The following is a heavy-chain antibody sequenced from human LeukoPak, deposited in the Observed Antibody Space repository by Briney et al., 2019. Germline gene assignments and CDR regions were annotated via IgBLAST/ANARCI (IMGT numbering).Heavy chain of an antibody. V-gene: IGHV3-53*01. CDR1: GFSVSSNF. Sequence: AGSLRLSCAASGFSVSSNFMSWVRQAPGKGLEWVSVIYSGGTTYNADSVRGRFTISRDNSKNTLYLQMNSLRAEDTAVYYCARDGYGYNYMDVWGKGTTVSVSS. CDR2: IYSGGTT. CDR3: ARDGYGYNYMDV. J-gene: IGHJ6*03. D-gene: IGHD5-12*01.